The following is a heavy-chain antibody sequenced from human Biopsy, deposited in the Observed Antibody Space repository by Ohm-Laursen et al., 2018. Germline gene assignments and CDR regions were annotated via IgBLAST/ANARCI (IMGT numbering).Heavy chain of an antibody. CDR3: ARGTNYYGSGRNRHWFDP. CDR2: INDSGRT. V-gene: IGHV4-34*01. J-gene: IGHJ5*02. CDR1: GGSFSGYY. Sequence: SETLSLTCGVYGGSFSGYYCSWIRQPPGKGLEWIGEINDSGRTNYNPSLRSRVTFSVDTSKNHFSLKLSSLTAADTAVYYCARGTNYYGSGRNRHWFDPWGQGTRVTVSS. D-gene: IGHD3-10*01.